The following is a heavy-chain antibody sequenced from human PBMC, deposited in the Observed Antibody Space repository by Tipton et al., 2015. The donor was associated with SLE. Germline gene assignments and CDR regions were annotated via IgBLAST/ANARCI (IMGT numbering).Heavy chain of an antibody. V-gene: IGHV3-30*02. J-gene: IGHJ4*02. CDR1: GFTFSNYG. Sequence: SGFTFSNYGMHWVRQAPGKGLEWVAFIRYDGSNTYYADSVKGRFTISRDNSKNTLYLQMNSLRAEDTAVYYCAKGSSPDYFDCWGQGTLVTVSS. D-gene: IGHD6-13*01. CDR3: AKGSSPDYFDC. CDR2: IRYDGSNT.